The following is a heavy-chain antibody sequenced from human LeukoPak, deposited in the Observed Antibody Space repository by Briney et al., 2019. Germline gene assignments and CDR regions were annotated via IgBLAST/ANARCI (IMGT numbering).Heavy chain of an antibody. D-gene: IGHD3-10*01. CDR3: ARGARLTMVRGVIRYYYMDV. J-gene: IGHJ6*03. Sequence: GGSLRLSCAASGFTFSDYYMSWIRQAPGKGLEWVSVIYIGGSTYYADSVKGRFTISRDNSKNTVYLQMNILRAEDTAVYYCARGARLTMVRGVIRYYYMDVWGKGTTVTISS. CDR1: GFTFSDYY. V-gene: IGHV3-53*01. CDR2: IYIGGST.